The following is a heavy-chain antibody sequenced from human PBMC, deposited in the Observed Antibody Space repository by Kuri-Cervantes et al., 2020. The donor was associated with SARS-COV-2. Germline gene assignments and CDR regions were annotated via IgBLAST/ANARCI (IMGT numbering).Heavy chain of an antibody. D-gene: IGHD5-12*01. J-gene: IGHJ6*03. V-gene: IGHV4-38-2*01. CDR3: ARQLRLYSMDV. Sequence: GSLRLSCAVSGYSISSGYYWGWIRQPPGKGLEWIGSIYHSGSTYYNLSLKSRVTISVDTSKNQFSLKLSSVTAADTAVYYCARQLRLYSMDVWGKGTTVTVSS. CDR1: GYSISSGYY. CDR2: IYHSGST.